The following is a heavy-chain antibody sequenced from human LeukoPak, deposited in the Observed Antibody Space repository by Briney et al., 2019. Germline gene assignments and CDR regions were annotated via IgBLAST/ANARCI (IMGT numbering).Heavy chain of an antibody. CDR2: IYYSGST. J-gene: IGHJ4*02. CDR3: ARATVGYCSSTSCSHFDY. CDR1: GGSISSYY. V-gene: IGHV4-59*01. Sequence: PSETLSLTCTVSGGSISSYYWSWIRQPPGKGLEWIGYIYYSGSTNYNPSLKSRVTISVDTSKNQFSLKLSSVTAADTAVYYCARATVGYCSSTSCSHFDYWGQGTLVTVSS. D-gene: IGHD2-2*01.